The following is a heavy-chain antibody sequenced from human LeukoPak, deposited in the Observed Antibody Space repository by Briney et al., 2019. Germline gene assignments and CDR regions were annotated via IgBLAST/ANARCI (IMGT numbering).Heavy chain of an antibody. CDR1: GYTFSGYY. Sequence: ASVKVSCKASGYTFSGYYMHWVRQAPGQGLEWMGWINPNSGGTKYAREFQGRVTMTRDTSFSTAYMELSRLISDDTAVYYCARAPRGVAAADPFNWFDTWGQGTLVTVSS. CDR3: ARAPRGVAAADPFNWFDT. V-gene: IGHV1-2*02. J-gene: IGHJ5*02. CDR2: INPNSGGT. D-gene: IGHD6-13*01.